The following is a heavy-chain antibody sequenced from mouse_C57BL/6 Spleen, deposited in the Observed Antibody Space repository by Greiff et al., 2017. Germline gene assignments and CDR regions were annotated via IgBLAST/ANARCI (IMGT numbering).Heavy chain of an antibody. CDR2: IHPNSGST. CDR1: GYTFTSYW. J-gene: IGHJ2*01. D-gene: IGHD3-2*02. CDR3: ARSGSSGYVGYFDY. Sequence: VQLQQPGAELVKPGASVKLSCKASGYTFTSYWMHWVKQRPGQGLEWIGMIHPNSGSTNYNEKFKSKATLTVDKSSSTAYMQLSSLTSEDSAVYYCARSGSSGYVGYFDYWGQGTTLTVSS. V-gene: IGHV1-64*01.